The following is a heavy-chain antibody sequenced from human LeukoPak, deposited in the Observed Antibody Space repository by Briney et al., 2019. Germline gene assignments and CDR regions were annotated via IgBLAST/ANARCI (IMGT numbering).Heavy chain of an antibody. CDR3: AGATKWLAHDF. J-gene: IGHJ4*02. CDR1: GFXVSGTY. V-gene: IGHV3-53*01. D-gene: IGHD6-19*01. CDR2: IFDAGRT. Sequence: GGSLRLSCGASGFXVSGTYISWVRQAAGKGWEWVSTIFDAGRTTYADSVKGRFTISRDNYKNTLLLQMNSLRADDTAVYYCAGATKWLAHDFWGQGTLVTVSS.